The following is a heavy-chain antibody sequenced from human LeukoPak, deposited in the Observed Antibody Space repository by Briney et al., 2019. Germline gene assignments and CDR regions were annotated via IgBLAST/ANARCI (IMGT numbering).Heavy chain of an antibody. Sequence: SETLSLTCAVYGGSFSGYYWSWIRQPPGKGLEWIGEINHSGSTNYNPSLKSRVTISVDTSKNQFSLKLSSVTATDTAMYYCARRRWVEWGPAAIFDYWGQGTLVTVSS. CDR1: GGSFSGYY. D-gene: IGHD2-2*01. CDR3: ARRRWVEWGPAAIFDY. CDR2: INHSGST. J-gene: IGHJ4*02. V-gene: IGHV4-34*01.